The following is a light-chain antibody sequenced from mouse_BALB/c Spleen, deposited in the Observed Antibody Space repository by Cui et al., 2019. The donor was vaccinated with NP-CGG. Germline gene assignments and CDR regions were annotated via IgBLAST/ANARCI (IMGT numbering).Light chain of an antibody. CDR1: TGAVTTNNY. CDR3: ALWYSNHWV. CDR2: GTN. J-gene: IGLJ1*01. Sequence: QAVVTPESALTTSPGETVTLTCRPSTGAVTTNNYANWVQEKPDHLFTGLIGGTNNRAPGVPARFSGSLIGDKAALTITGALTEDEAIYFCALWYSNHWVFGGGTKLTVL. V-gene: IGLV1*01.